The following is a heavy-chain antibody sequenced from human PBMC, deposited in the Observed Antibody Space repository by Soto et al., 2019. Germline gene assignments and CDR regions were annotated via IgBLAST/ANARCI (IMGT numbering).Heavy chain of an antibody. D-gene: IGHD4-17*01. CDR2: IYYSGST. V-gene: IGHV4-59*01. CDR3: ARVKNYGDYQFDP. Sequence: SETLSLTCTVSGGSISSYYWCWIRQPPWEGLEWIGYIYYSGSTNANPSLKSRITISVDTSKNQFSLKLSSVTAADPAVSYCARVKNYGDYQFDPWGQGTLVTVSS. CDR1: GGSISSYY. J-gene: IGHJ5*02.